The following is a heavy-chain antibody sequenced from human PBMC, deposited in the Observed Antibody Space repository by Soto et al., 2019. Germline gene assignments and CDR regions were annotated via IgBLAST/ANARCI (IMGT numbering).Heavy chain of an antibody. CDR3: AKTGTDGSWFDP. J-gene: IGHJ5*02. V-gene: IGHV2-70*04. CDR1: RFSLSTSGMR. CDR2: IDWDDDK. Sequence: SGPTLVNPTHTLTLTCTFSRFSLSTSGMRVSWIRQPPGKALEWLARIDWDDDKYYSTSLKTRLTISKDTSKNQVVLTMTNMDPVDTATYYCAKTGTDGSWFDPWGQGTPVTVSS. D-gene: IGHD1-1*01.